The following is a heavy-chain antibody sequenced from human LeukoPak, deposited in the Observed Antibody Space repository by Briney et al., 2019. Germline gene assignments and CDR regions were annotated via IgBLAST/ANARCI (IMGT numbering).Heavy chain of an antibody. Sequence: KASQTLSLTCTVSGDSISSGGYYWSWIGQHPGKGLEWIAYIFYSGSTYYNPSLKSRLTMSVDTSKNQFSLKLSSVTAADTAVYFCARGGYDSSGHGGYFDYWGQGTLVTVSS. D-gene: IGHD3-22*01. V-gene: IGHV4-31*03. J-gene: IGHJ4*02. CDR3: ARGGYDSSGHGGYFDY. CDR1: GDSISSGGYY. CDR2: IFYSGST.